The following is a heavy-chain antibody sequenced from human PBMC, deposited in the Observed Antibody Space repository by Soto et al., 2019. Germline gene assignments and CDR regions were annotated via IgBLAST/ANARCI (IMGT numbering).Heavy chain of an antibody. CDR1: GGSISSGGYY. V-gene: IGHV4-31*03. D-gene: IGHD4-17*01. J-gene: IGHJ4*02. CDR3: AGVAAGNDDFPYYFDY. Sequence: QVQLQESGPGLVKPSQTLSLTCTVSGGSISSGGYYWSWIRQHPGKGLEWIGYIYYSGSTYYNPPLKSRLTISVDTSKSQFSLKLSSVTAADTAVFYCAGVAAGNDDFPYYFDYWGQGTLVTVSS. CDR2: IYYSGST.